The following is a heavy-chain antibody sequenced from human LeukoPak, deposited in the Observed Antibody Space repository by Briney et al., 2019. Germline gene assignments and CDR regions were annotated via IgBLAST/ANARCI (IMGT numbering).Heavy chain of an antibody. D-gene: IGHD3-10*02. CDR1: GYTFTSYG. J-gene: IGHJ4*02. CDR2: ISAYNGNT. V-gene: IGHV1-18*01. Sequence: ASVKVSCKASGYTFTSYGISWVRQAPGQGLEWMGWISAYNGNTNYAQKLQGRVTMTTDTSTSTAYMELRSLRSDGTAVYYCARDFAGTNYVRGRPYWWGQGTLVIVSS. CDR3: ARDFAGTNYVRGRPYW.